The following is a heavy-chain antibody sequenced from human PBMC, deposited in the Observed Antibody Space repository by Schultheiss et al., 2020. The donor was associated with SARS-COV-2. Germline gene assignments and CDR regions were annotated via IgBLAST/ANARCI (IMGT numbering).Heavy chain of an antibody. V-gene: IGHV4-31*03. D-gene: IGHD3-22*01. CDR1: GGSISSGGYY. Sequence: SQTLSLTCTVSGGSISSGGYYWSWIRQHPGKGLEWIGYIYYSGSTYYNPSLKSRVTISVDTSKNQFSLKLSSVTAADTAVYYCARVGYYYDSSGYYPYYFDYWGQGTLVTVS. CDR3: ARVGYYYDSSGYYPYYFDY. CDR2: IYYSGST. J-gene: IGHJ4*02.